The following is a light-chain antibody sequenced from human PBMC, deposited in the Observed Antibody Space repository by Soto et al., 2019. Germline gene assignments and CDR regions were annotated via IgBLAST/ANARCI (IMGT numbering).Light chain of an antibody. J-gene: IGKJ1*01. CDR2: KAS. V-gene: IGKV1-5*03. CDR1: QNINSW. Sequence: DIQMTQSPSTLSASVGDRVTITCRASQNINSWLAWYQQKPGKAPKLLIHKASSLQSGVPSRFSGSGSGTEFTLTVSSLDPDDFATYYCQQYIGYGRFGQGTKVEIK. CDR3: QQYIGYGR.